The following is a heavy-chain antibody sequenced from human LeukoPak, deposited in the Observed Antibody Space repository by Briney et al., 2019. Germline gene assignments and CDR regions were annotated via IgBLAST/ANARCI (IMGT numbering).Heavy chain of an antibody. J-gene: IGHJ4*02. CDR2: IDRNGGSI. D-gene: IGHD1-1*01. CDR1: GSTFHDYG. Sequence: GGSLRLSCAASGSTFHDYGMSWVRQAPGKGLEWVSGIDRNGGSIGYADSVKGRFTISRDNAKNSLYLQMNSLRAEDTALYYCARAGQYNWSDEKVYWGQGTLVTVSS. CDR3: ARAGQYNWSDEKVY. V-gene: IGHV3-20*04.